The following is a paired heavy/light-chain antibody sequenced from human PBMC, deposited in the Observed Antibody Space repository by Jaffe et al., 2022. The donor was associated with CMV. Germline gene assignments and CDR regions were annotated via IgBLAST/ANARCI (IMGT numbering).Light chain of an antibody. J-gene: IGLJ3*02. V-gene: IGLV1-47*01. CDR2: RDS. Sequence: QSVLTQPPSASGTPGQRVTISCSGSSSNIGSNSVYWYQQLPGTAPKLLIYRDSQRPSGVPDRFSGSKSGTSASLAISGLRSEDEADYYCTSWDDSLGGGVFGGGTKLTVL. CDR1: SSNIGSNS. CDR3: TSWDDSLGGGV.
Heavy chain of an antibody. CDR2: IFYDGSNK. J-gene: IGHJ6*02. D-gene: IGHD4-17*01. CDR3: AKGLDYHLSYYYGMDV. CDR1: GFTFSNCG. V-gene: IGHV3-30*18. Sequence: QVQLVESGGGVVQPGRSLRLSCAASGFTFSNCGMHWVRQAPGKGLEWVAVIFYDGSNKYYADSVKGRFTISRDNSKSTLDLQMNSLRAEDTAVYYCAKGLDYHLSYYYGMDVWGQGTTVSVSS.